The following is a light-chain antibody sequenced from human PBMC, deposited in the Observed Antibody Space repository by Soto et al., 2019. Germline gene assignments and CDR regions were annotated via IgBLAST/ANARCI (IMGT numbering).Light chain of an antibody. CDR1: QSVGNN. V-gene: IGKV3-15*01. Sequence: EIVLTQSPATLSLSPGERSTLSCSASQSVGNNLAWYQQKPGQAPSLLIYGASTRATGVPDRFSGTGSGTEFTLTISSLKSEDYAVYYCQQYKSWPPITFGQGTRLEIK. CDR3: QQYKSWPPIT. J-gene: IGKJ5*01. CDR2: GAS.